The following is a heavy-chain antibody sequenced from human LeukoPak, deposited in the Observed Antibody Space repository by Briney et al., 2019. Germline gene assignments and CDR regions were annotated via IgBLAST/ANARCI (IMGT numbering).Heavy chain of an antibody. CDR2: GSDSGGT. J-gene: IGHJ5*02. V-gene: IGHV4-34*01. D-gene: IGHD2-8*01. CDR1: GESLNGHY. CDR3: ARNGQSGFSFDP. Sequence: SETLSLTCAVYGESLNGHYWSWIRQPPGKGLEWIGVGSDSGGTKFNPSLKSRVTISADTSKNQFSLKLSSVTAADTAVYYCARNGQSGFSFDPWGQGTLVTVSS.